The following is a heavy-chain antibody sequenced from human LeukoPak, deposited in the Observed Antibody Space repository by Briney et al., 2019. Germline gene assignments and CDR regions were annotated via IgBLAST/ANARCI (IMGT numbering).Heavy chain of an antibody. CDR3: ARDRGPYGGNEDYYYYMDV. CDR1: GGTFSSYA. D-gene: IGHD4-23*01. CDR2: TIPIFGTA. J-gene: IGHJ6*03. V-gene: IGHV1-69*05. Sequence: SVKVSCKASGGTFSSYAISWVRQAPGQGLEWMGGTIPIFGTANYKQKFQGRVTITTDESTSTAYMELSSLRSEDTAVYYCARDRGPYGGNEDYYYYMDVWGKGTTVTVSS.